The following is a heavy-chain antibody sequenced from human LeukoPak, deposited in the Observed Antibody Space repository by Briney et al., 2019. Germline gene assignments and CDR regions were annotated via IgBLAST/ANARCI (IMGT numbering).Heavy chain of an antibody. D-gene: IGHD6-19*01. Sequence: PSETLSLTCTVSGGSFNSGSYYWNWIRQPPGKGLEWIGYIYYSGSTNYNPSLKSRVTISVDTSKNQFSLKLSSVTAADTAVYYCASSTVAGHFDYWGQGTLVTVSS. CDR3: ASSTVAGHFDY. V-gene: IGHV4-61*01. CDR2: IYYSGST. CDR1: GGSFNSGSYY. J-gene: IGHJ4*02.